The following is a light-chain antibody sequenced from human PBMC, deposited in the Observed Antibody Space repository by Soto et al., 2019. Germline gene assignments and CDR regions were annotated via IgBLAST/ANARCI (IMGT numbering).Light chain of an antibody. CDR3: DGGGSWPYT. CDR1: QGIDVS. V-gene: IGKV3D-11*01. J-gene: IGKJ2*01. CDR2: RAS. Sequence: DIVLTQSPDTLSASQGERATLSCRASQGIDVSLAWYQHKPGQAPRLVIYRASNRAAGIPRRLSASGSGTDFNLTITSLETEDIAISDCDGGGSWPYTFGQGTNVEIE.